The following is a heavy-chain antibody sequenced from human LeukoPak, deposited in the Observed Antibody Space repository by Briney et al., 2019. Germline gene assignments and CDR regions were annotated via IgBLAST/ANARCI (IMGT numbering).Heavy chain of an antibody. CDR1: GGSISSYY. V-gene: IGHV4-59*01. CDR2: IYYSGST. J-gene: IGHJ1*01. Sequence: PSETLSLTCTVSGGSISSYYWSWIRQPPGKGLEWIGYIYYSGSTNYNPSLKSRVTISVDTSKNQFSLKLSSVTAADTAVYYCARAVAGTAYFQHWGQGNLVTVSS. D-gene: IGHD6-19*01. CDR3: ARAVAGTAYFQH.